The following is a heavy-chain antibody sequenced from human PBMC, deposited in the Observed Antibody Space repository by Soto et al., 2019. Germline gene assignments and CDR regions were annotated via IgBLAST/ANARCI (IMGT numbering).Heavy chain of an antibody. CDR3: ARDGGRHSGGIDY. J-gene: IGHJ4*02. D-gene: IGHD1-26*01. CDR2: IIPIFGTA. V-gene: IGHV1-69*01. CDR1: GGTFSIYS. Sequence: QVQLVQSGAEVKKPGSSVKVSCKASGGTFSIYSINWVPEAPGQGLEWMGEIIPIFGTANYAQKFQGRVTITADESTSTAYMELSSLRSEDTAVYYCARDGGRHSGGIDYWGQGTLVTVSS.